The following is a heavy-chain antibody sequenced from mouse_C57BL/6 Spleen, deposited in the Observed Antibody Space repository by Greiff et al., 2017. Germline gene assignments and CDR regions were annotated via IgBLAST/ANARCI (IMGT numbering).Heavy chain of an antibody. CDR1: GFNITDYY. CDR2: IDPEDGGT. J-gene: IGHJ2*01. CDR3: ASNFDY. V-gene: IGHV14-2*01. Sequence: VQLQQSGAVLVKPGASVKMSCKASGFNITDYYMHWVKQRTEQGLEWIGRIDPEDGGTKYDPKFQGKATITADTSSNTAYLQLSSLTSGDTAVYYCASNFDYWGQGTTLTVSS.